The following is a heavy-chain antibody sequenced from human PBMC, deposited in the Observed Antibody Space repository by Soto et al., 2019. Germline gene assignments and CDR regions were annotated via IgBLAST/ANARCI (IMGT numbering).Heavy chain of an antibody. J-gene: IGHJ5*02. CDR3: ARDPHEFWTSYWFDP. CDR1: GYTFNTYG. Sequence: ASVKVSCKTSGYTFNTYGINWVRQAPGQGLELMGWISAYDGKTTYAEKFQGRVTLTTDTSTSTAYVELRSLRSDDTAIYYCARDPHEFWTSYWFDPWGQGTPVTVSS. CDR2: ISAYDGKT. V-gene: IGHV1-18*01. D-gene: IGHD3-3*01.